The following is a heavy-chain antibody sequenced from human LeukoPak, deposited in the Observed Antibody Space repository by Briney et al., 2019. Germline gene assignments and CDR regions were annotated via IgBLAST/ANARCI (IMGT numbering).Heavy chain of an antibody. CDR3: AREGYFFDSSSFFNLDY. CDR2: ISSSGSTI. D-gene: IGHD3-22*01. CDR1: GFTFSHYE. Sequence: GGSLRLSCAASGFTFSHYEMNWVRHAPGRGLEWVSYISSSGSTIYYADSVKGRFTISRDNANNSLYLQLNSLRAEDTAVYYCAREGYFFDSSSFFNLDYWGQGTLVTVSS. J-gene: IGHJ4*02. V-gene: IGHV3-48*03.